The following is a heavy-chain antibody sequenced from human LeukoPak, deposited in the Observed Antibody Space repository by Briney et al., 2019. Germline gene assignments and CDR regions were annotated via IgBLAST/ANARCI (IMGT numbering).Heavy chain of an antibody. D-gene: IGHD2-2*01. CDR1: GGSISSYY. Sequence: SETLSLTCTVSGGSISSYYWSWIRQPPGKGLEWIGYIYHSGSTYYNPSLKSRVTISVDRSKNQFSLKLSSVTAADTAVYYCARDRDIVVVPAAVGAFDIWGQGTMVTVSS. V-gene: IGHV4-59*12. CDR3: ARDRDIVVVPAAVGAFDI. CDR2: IYHSGST. J-gene: IGHJ3*02.